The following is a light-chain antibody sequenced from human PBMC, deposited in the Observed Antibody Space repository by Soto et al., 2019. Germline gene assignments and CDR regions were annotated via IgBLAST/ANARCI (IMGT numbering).Light chain of an antibody. CDR3: LQYGTPPYT. J-gene: IGKJ2*01. V-gene: IGKV3-20*01. Sequence: DSLLTHSPGTLSLSPGEGATLSCRASQSVRANYVAWYQQKPGQAPRVLIYDASSGATGIPDRFSGSGSGTDFTLAISRLEPEDFAAYYCLQYGTPPYTFGQGTKVDIK. CDR2: DAS. CDR1: QSVRANY.